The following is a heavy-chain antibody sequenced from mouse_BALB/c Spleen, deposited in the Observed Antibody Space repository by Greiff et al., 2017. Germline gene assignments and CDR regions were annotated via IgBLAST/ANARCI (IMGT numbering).Heavy chain of an antibody. D-gene: IGHD4-1*01. J-gene: IGHJ4*01. CDR1: GFAFSSYD. CDR2: ISSGGGST. Sequence: DVLLVESGGGLVKPGGSLKLSCAASGFAFSSYDMSWVRQTPEKRLEWVAYISSGGGSTYYPDTVKGRFTISRDNAKNTLYLQMSSLKSEDTAMYYCARHGDNWDAMDYWGQGTSVTGSS. V-gene: IGHV5-12-1*01. CDR3: ARHGDNWDAMDY.